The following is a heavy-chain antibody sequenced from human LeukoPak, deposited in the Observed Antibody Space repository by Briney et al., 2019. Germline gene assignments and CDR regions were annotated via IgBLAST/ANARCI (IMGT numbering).Heavy chain of an antibody. Sequence: SETLSLTCTVSGGSLSDYYWNWIRQPPAPGLEWMGYIHNSGSTNYNPSLTSRVTISVDTSKNQFSLKLSSVTAADTALYYCARGLGITMFGVVTIRRFDPWGQGILVTVSS. J-gene: IGHJ5*02. V-gene: IGHV4-59*13. CDR1: GGSLSDYY. D-gene: IGHD3-3*01. CDR2: IHNSGST. CDR3: ARGLGITMFGVVTIRRFDP.